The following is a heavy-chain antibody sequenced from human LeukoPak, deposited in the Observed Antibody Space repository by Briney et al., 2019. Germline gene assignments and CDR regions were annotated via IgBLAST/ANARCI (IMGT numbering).Heavy chain of an antibody. J-gene: IGHJ4*02. CDR3: ARESAVAGITALDY. Sequence: SETLSLTCTVSGGSISSGDYYWSWIRQPAGKGLEWIGRMYNSDSPNYNPSLKSRVTMSVDTSKNQVSLRLTSVTAADTAVYYCARESAVAGITALDYWGQGTLATVSS. CDR2: MYNSDSP. V-gene: IGHV4-61*02. D-gene: IGHD6-19*01. CDR1: GGSISSGDYY.